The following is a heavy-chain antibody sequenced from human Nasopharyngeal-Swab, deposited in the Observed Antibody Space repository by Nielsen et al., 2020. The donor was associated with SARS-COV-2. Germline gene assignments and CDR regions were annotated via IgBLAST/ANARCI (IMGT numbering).Heavy chain of an antibody. CDR2: ISYDGSNK. D-gene: IGHD3/OR15-3a*01. V-gene: IGHV3-30-3*01. CDR3: ARPDVPGYYTLIDY. J-gene: IGHJ4*02. CDR1: GFTFSSYA. Sequence: SLNISCAASGFTFSSYAMHWVRQAPGKGLEWVAVISYDGSNKYYADSVKCRFTISRDNSKNTLYLQMNSLRAEDTAVYYCARPDVPGYYTLIDYWGQGTLVTVSS.